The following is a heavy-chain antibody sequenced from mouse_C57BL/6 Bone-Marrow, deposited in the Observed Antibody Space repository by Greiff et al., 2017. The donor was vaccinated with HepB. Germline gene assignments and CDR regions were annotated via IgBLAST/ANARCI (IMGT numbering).Heavy chain of an antibody. D-gene: IGHD2-14*01. J-gene: IGHJ2*01. CDR1: GFTFSSYG. V-gene: IGHV5-6*01. Sequence: EVHLVESGGDLVKPGGSLKLSCAASGFTFSSYGMSWVRQTPDKRLEWVATISSGGSYTYYPDSVKGRFTISRDNAKNTLYLQMSSLKSEDTAMYYCARQGYSYYFDYWGQGTTLTVAS. CDR2: ISSGGSYT. CDR3: ARQGYSYYFDY.